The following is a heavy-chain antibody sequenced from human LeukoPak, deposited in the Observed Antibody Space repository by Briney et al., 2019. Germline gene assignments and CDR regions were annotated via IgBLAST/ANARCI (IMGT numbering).Heavy chain of an antibody. J-gene: IGHJ3*02. CDR2: ISYDGSNK. D-gene: IGHD2-2*01. CDR1: GFTFSSYA. CDR3: ARGRCSSTSCYHDAFDI. Sequence: GGSLRLSCAASGFTFSSYAMHWVRQAPGKGLEWVAVISYDGSNKYYADSVKGRFTISRDNSKNTLYLQMNSLRAEDTAVYYCARGRCSSTSCYHDAFDIWGQGTMVTVSS. V-gene: IGHV3-30-3*01.